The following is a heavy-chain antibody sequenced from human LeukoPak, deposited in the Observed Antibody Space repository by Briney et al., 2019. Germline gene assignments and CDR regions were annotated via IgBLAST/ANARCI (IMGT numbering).Heavy chain of an antibody. Sequence: SETLSLTCAVSGDSFSSHYWTWIRQSPGTGLEWIGYISHIGRTNYNPSLKSRVTISIDTSKNQFSLKLRSVTAADTAVYYCAREWKWSGPFEIWGQGTMVAVAS. J-gene: IGHJ3*02. V-gene: IGHV4-59*11. D-gene: IGHD3/OR15-3a*01. CDR1: GDSFSSHY. CDR3: AREWKWSGPFEI. CDR2: ISHIGRT.